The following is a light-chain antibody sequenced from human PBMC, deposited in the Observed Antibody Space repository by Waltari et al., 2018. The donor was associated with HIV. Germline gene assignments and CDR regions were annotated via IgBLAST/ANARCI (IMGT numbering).Light chain of an antibody. Sequence: ELVLTQSPGTLSLSPGERATLSCRASQIVRSSFLVWYQQKPGQAPRLLLKDASSRATGIPDRFTGSGSGTDFTLTISRLEPEDFAVYYCQQYGGPPWTFGQGTRVEIK. V-gene: IGKV3-20*01. CDR2: DAS. J-gene: IGKJ1*01. CDR3: QQYGGPPWT. CDR1: QIVRSSF.